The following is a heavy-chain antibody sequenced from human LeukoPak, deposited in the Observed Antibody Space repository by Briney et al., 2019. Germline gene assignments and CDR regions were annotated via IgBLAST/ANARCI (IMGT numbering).Heavy chain of an antibody. CDR3: AKDRYDSSGYYPGGYYGMDV. CDR2: ISGDGGST. D-gene: IGHD3-22*01. Sequence: GGSLRLSCAASGFTFDDYAMHWVRQAPGQGLEWVSLISGDGGSTYYADSVKGRFTISRDNSKNSLYLQMNSLRTEDTALYYCAKDRYDSSGYYPGGYYGMDVWGQGTTVTVSS. J-gene: IGHJ6*02. V-gene: IGHV3-43*02. CDR1: GFTFDDYA.